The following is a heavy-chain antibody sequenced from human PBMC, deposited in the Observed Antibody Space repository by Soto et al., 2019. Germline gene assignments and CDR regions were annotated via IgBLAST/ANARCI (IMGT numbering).Heavy chain of an antibody. J-gene: IGHJ5*02. CDR1: AGSMRNYY. CDR2: VDDSGTT. Sequence: QVQLQQSGPGLVKPSETLSLTCSVSAGSMRNYYWSWIRQPPGKGLEWIGIVDDSGTTKYNPSLRSRVTISVNTSTNQFSLKLSSVIAADTAVYYCSRDVSCSGGSCYPNDWFDPWGQGTLVTVSS. CDR3: SRDVSCSGGSCYPNDWFDP. V-gene: IGHV4-59*01. D-gene: IGHD2-15*01.